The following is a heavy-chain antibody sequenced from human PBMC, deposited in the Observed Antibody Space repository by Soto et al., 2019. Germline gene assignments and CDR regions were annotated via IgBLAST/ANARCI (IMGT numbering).Heavy chain of an antibody. CDR2: IRSKPSGGTA. D-gene: IGHD3-16*02. CDR3: TKARPLTGGGVIAT. V-gene: IGHV3-15*01. CDR1: GLTVGDAW. Sequence: EVHLVESGGGLVNPGGSLRLSCAASGLTVGDAWMTWVRQAPGKGPEWVGLIRSKPSGGTADYAAPVKGRFILSRDASKTTVYLQMNSLKTEATAVYYCTKARPLTGGGVIATWGQGTVVTVSS. J-gene: IGHJ3*01.